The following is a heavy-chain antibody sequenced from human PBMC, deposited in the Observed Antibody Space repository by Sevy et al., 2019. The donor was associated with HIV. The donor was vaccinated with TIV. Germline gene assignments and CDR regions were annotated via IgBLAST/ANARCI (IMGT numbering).Heavy chain of an antibody. Sequence: GGSLRLSCAASGFTFSSAWMSWVRLAPGKGLEWVGRIKSKTDGGTIDYAAPVKGSFTISREDSTNKLYLQMNSLKTDDTAVDYCITDPGYRGYDEEVINYYYYGMDVWGQGTTVTVSS. V-gene: IGHV3-15*01. J-gene: IGHJ6*02. CDR2: IKSKTDGGTI. CDR1: GFTFSSAW. CDR3: ITDPGYRGYDEEVINYYYYGMDV. D-gene: IGHD5-12*01.